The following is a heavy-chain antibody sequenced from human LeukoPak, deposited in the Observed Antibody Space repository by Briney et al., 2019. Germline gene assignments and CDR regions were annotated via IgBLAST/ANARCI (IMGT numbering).Heavy chain of an antibody. V-gene: IGHV1-8*01. Sequence: GASVKVSCKASGHTFTSYDINWVRQATGQGLEWMGWMNPNSGNTGYAQKFQGRVTMARNTSISTAYMELSSLRSEDTAVYYCARGLYCSGGSCYGWFDPWGQGTLVTVSS. D-gene: IGHD2-15*01. CDR3: ARGLYCSGGSCYGWFDP. CDR1: GHTFTSYD. CDR2: MNPNSGNT. J-gene: IGHJ5*02.